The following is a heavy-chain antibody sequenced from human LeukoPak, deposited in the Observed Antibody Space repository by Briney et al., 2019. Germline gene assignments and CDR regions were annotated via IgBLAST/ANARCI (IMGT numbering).Heavy chain of an antibody. V-gene: IGHV4-59*01. J-gene: IGHJ4*02. Sequence: SETLSLTCTVSGGSISSYYWSWIRQPPGKGLEWIGYIYYSGSTNYNPFLKSRFTISVDTSKNQFSLKLSSVTAADTAVYYCARDRSDSSGYPKRAYYFDYWGQGTLVTVSS. D-gene: IGHD3-22*01. CDR1: GGSISSYY. CDR3: ARDRSDSSGYPKRAYYFDY. CDR2: IYYSGST.